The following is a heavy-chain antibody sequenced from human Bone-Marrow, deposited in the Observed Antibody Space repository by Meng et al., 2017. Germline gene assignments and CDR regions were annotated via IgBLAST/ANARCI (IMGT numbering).Heavy chain of an antibody. CDR2: INPSGGST. D-gene: IGHD4-17*01. Sequence: ASVKVSCKASGYTFTSYYMHWVRQAPGQGLEWMGIINPSGGSTSYAQKFQGRVTMTRDTSTSTVYMELSSLRSEDTAVYYCARETDGDYDYYYYGMDVWGQGTTVTGAS. V-gene: IGHV1-46*01. CDR1: GYTFTSYY. CDR3: ARETDGDYDYYYYGMDV. J-gene: IGHJ6*02.